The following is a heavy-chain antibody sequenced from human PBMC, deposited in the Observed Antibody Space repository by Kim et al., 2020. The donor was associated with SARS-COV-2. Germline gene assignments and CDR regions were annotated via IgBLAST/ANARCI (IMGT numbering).Heavy chain of an antibody. Sequence: DYAVSVKSRITINPDTSKNQFSLQMNSVTPEDTAVYYCTREAASSFDPWGQGTLVTVSS. CDR3: TREAASSFDP. J-gene: IGHJ5*02. D-gene: IGHD6-25*01. V-gene: IGHV6-1*01.